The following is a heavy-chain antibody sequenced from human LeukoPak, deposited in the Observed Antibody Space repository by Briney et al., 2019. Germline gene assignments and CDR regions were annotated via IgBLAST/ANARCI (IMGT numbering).Heavy chain of an antibody. D-gene: IGHD6-19*01. J-gene: IGHJ4*02. CDR2: IYYSGST. CDR1: GGSISSYY. CDR3: ARDMGSGWIFDY. V-gene: IGHV4-59*01. Sequence: SETLSLTCTVSGGSISSYYWSWIRQPPGKGLEWIWYIYYSGSTNYNPSLKSRVTISVDTSKNQFSLKLSSVTAADTAVYYCARDMGSGWIFDYWGQGTLVTVSS.